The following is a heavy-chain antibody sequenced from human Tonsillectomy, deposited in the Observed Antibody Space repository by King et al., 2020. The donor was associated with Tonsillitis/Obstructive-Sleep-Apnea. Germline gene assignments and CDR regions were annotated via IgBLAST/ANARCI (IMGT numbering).Heavy chain of an antibody. J-gene: IGHJ6*03. D-gene: IGHD6-19*01. Sequence: VQLVESGGGLVQPGGSLRLSCAASGFTFSSYAMSWVRQAPGKGLEWVSAISGSGGSTYYADSVKGRFTISRDNSKNTLYLQMNSLRAEDTAVYYCAKQGVAGPLGYYYYMDVWGKGTTVTVSS. CDR1: GFTFSSYA. V-gene: IGHV3-23*04. CDR3: AKQGVAGPLGYYYYMDV. CDR2: ISGSGGST.